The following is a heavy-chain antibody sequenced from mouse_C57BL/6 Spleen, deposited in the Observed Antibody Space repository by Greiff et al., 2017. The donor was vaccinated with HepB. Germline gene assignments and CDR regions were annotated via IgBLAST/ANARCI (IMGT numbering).Heavy chain of an antibody. V-gene: IGHV5-16*01. CDR3: ARGDLGVFDY. Sequence: EVQRVESEGGLVQPGSSMKLSCTASGFTFSDYYMAWVRQVPEKGLEWVANINYDGSSTYYLDSLKSRFIISRDNAKNILYLQMSSLKSEDTATYYCARGDLGVFDYWGQGTTLTVSS. CDR2: INYDGSST. CDR1: GFTFSDYY. D-gene: IGHD4-1*01. J-gene: IGHJ2*01.